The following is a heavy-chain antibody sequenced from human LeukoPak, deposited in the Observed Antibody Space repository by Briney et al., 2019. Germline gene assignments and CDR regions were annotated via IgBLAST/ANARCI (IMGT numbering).Heavy chain of an antibody. CDR3: ARAVAAAAVDY. V-gene: IGHV3-7*01. CDR1: GFTFRSYW. Sequence: QTGGSLRLSCAASGFTFRSYWMTWVRQSPGKGLEWVANIKQDGSETYHVDSVKGRFTISRDNAKDSLYLEMNSLRAEDTAVYYCARAVAAAAVDYWGQGTLVTVSS. CDR2: IKQDGSET. J-gene: IGHJ4*02. D-gene: IGHD6-13*01.